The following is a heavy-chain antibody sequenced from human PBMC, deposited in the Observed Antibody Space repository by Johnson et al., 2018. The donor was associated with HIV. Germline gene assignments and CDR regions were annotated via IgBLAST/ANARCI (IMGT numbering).Heavy chain of an antibody. Sequence: QVQLVESGGGVVQPGRSLRLSCAASGFSFSSYAMHWVRQAPGKGLEWVAVISYDGSNKYYADSVKGRFTISRDNSKNFLYLQLNSLRPEDTAVYYCARDGRDLVARGSFDVWGQGTVVTVSS. CDR2: ISYDGSNK. CDR3: ARDGRDLVARGSFDV. J-gene: IGHJ3*01. CDR1: GFSFSSYA. V-gene: IGHV3-30*14. D-gene: IGHD3-10*01.